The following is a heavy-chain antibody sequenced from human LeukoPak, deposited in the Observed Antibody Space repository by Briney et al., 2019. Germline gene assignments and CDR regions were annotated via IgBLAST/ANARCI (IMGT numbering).Heavy chain of an antibody. Sequence: SETLSLTCTVSGDSISPYYLTWIRQSPGKGLEWIGYIHTSGTTSYNPSLKSRVTISVDTSKNQFSLKLSSVTAADTAVYYCARRRFLTGWFDPWGQGTLVTVSS. J-gene: IGHJ5*02. D-gene: IGHD2-8*02. CDR2: IHTSGTT. CDR3: ARRRFLTGWFDP. CDR1: GDSISPYY. V-gene: IGHV4-59*01.